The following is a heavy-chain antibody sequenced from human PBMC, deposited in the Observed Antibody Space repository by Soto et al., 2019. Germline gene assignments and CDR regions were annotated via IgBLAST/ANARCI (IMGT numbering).Heavy chain of an antibody. CDR3: VRHLGYSYGPGVFDY. D-gene: IGHD5-18*01. CDR2: IYHSGST. CDR1: GGSISSGGYS. J-gene: IGHJ4*02. Sequence: SETLSLTCAVSGGSISSGGYSWSWIRQPPGKGLEWIGYIYHSGSTYYNPSLKSRVTISVDRSKNQFSLKLSSVTAADTAVYYCVRHLGYSYGPGVFDYWGQGTLVTVSS. V-gene: IGHV4-30-2*01.